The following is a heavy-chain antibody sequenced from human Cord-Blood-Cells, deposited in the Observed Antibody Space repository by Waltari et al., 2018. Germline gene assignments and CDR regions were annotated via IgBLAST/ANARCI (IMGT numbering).Heavy chain of an antibody. CDR2: TNPNSGGT. CDR1: GYTFTGYY. D-gene: IGHD5-12*01. CDR3: ARDLDQRGRLFDY. V-gene: IGHV1-2*02. Sequence: QVQLVQSGAEVKKPGASVKVSCKASGYTFTGYYMHWVRQAPGQGLAWMGRTNPNSGGTNYAQKCQGRVTMTRDTSISTAYMELSRLRSDDTAMYYCARDLDQRGRLFDYWGQGTLVTVSS. J-gene: IGHJ4*02.